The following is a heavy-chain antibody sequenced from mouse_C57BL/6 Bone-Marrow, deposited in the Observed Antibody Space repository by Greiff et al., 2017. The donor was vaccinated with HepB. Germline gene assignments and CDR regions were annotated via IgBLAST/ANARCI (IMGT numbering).Heavy chain of an antibody. CDR2: ISSGGSYT. Sequence: EVMLVESGGDLVKPGGSLKLSCAASGFTFSSYGMSWVRQTPDKRLEWVATISSGGSYTYYPDSVKGRFTISRDNAKNTLYLQMSSLKSEDTAMYHCARPGAMDYWGQGTSVTVSS. CDR3: ARPGAMDY. V-gene: IGHV5-6*02. J-gene: IGHJ4*01. CDR1: GFTFSSYG.